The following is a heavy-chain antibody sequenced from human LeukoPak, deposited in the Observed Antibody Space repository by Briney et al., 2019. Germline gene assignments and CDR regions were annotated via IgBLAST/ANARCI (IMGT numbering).Heavy chain of an antibody. CDR3: ARDGVGAATKDYYYYMDV. V-gene: IGHV1-69*05. D-gene: IGHD1-26*01. J-gene: IGHJ6*03. Sequence: GASVKVSCKASGGTSSSYAISWVRQAPGQGLEWMGGIIPIFGTANYAQKFQGRATITTDESTSTAYIELSSLRSEDTAVYYCARDGVGAATKDYYYYMDVWGKGTTVTVSS. CDR1: GGTSSSYA. CDR2: IIPIFGTA.